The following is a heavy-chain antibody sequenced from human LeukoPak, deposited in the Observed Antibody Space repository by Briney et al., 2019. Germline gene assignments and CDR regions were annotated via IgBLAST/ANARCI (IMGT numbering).Heavy chain of an antibody. CDR2: ISWNSGSI. Sequence: GGSLRLSCAASGFTFEDYAMNWVRQAPGKGLEWVSDISWNSGSIAYADSVKGRFTISRDNAKDSLYLQMNSLRAEDTALYYCAKDSSSWFFGAQDYWGQGTLVTVSS. D-gene: IGHD6-13*01. J-gene: IGHJ4*02. V-gene: IGHV3-9*01. CDR1: GFTFEDYA. CDR3: AKDSSSWFFGAQDY.